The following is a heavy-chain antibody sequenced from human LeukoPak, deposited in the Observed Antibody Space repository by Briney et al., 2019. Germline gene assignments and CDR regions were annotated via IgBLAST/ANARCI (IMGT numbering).Heavy chain of an antibody. D-gene: IGHD3-16*02. CDR1: GFTFSSYG. J-gene: IGHJ6*02. CDR3: ARDPRELSQPPWGMDV. Sequence: GGSLRLSCAASGFTFSSYGMHWVRQAPGKGLEWVAVIWYDGSNKYYADSVKGRFTISRDNSKNTLYLQMNSLRAEDTAVYHCARDPRELSQPPWGMDVWGQGTTVTVSS. V-gene: IGHV3-33*01. CDR2: IWYDGSNK.